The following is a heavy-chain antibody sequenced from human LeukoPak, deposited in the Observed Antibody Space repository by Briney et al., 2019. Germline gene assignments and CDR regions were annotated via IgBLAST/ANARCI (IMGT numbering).Heavy chain of an antibody. V-gene: IGHV3-23*01. CDR2: ISGSGGST. CDR3: AKGNIAARQDIMDV. Sequence: GGSLRLSCAASGFTFSSYAMSWVRQAPGKGLEWVSLISGSGGSTYYAGSVKGRFTISRDNSKNTLYTQMNSLRVEDTAVYYCAKGNIAARQDIMDVWGQGTTVTVSS. CDR1: GFTFSSYA. D-gene: IGHD6-6*01. J-gene: IGHJ6*02.